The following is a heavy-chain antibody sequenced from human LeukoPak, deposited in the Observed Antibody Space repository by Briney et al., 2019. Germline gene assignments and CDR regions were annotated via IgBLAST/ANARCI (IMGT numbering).Heavy chain of an antibody. CDR2: TSSSYI. V-gene: IGHV3-21*01. Sequence: GGSLRLSCAASGVTFSHYSMNWVRQAPGKGLEWVSSTSSSYIYYADSVKGRFTVSRNNAKNSLYLQMDSLRAEDTAVYYCATDYYYDSSGSYYTVDYWGQGTLVTVSS. CDR3: ATDYYYDSSGSYYTVDY. D-gene: IGHD3-22*01. CDR1: GVTFSHYS. J-gene: IGHJ4*02.